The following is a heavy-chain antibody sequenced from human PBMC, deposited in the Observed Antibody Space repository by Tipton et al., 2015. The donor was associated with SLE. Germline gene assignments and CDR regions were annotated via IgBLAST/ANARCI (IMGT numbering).Heavy chain of an antibody. CDR1: GGTFSSYA. D-gene: IGHD3-10*01. CDR2: IIPIFGTA. CDR3: ATGSLAGNAFDI. J-gene: IGHJ3*02. Sequence: QSGPEVKKPGSSVKVSCKASGGTFSSYAISWVRQAPGQGLEWMGGIIPIFGTANYAQKFQGRVTITTDESTSTAYMELSSLRSEDTAVYYCATGSLAGNAFDIWGQGTMVTVSS. V-gene: IGHV1-69*05.